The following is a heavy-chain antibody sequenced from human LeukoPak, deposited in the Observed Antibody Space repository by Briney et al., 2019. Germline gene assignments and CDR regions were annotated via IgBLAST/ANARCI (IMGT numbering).Heavy chain of an antibody. V-gene: IGHV4-34*01. J-gene: IGHJ4*02. CDR2: INHSGST. CDR1: GGSFSGYY. Sequence: SETLSLTCAVYGGSFSGYYWSWIRKPPGKGLEWIGEINHSGSTNYNPSLKSRVTISVDTSKNQFSLKLSSVTAADTAVYYCARHRSIAARFFDYWGQGTLVTVSS. CDR3: ARHRSIAARFFDY. D-gene: IGHD6-6*01.